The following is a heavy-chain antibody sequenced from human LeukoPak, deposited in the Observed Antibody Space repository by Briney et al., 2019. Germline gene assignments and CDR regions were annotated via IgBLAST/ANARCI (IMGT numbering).Heavy chain of an antibody. CDR3: ARDDRVGATDY. Sequence: SETLSLTCAVYGGSFSGYYWSWIRQPPGKGLEWIGEINHSGSTNYNPSLKSRVTISVDTSKNQFSLKLSSVTAADTAVYYCARDDRVGATDYWGQGTLVTVSS. CDR1: GGSFSGYY. D-gene: IGHD1-26*01. J-gene: IGHJ4*02. V-gene: IGHV4-34*01. CDR2: INHSGST.